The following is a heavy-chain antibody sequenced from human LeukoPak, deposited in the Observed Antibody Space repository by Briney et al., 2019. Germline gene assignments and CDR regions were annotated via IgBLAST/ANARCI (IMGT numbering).Heavy chain of an antibody. D-gene: IGHD3-22*01. V-gene: IGHV4-59*01. CDR3: ARKDGRDSSGYYTYFDY. CDR1: GGSINNYY. Sequence: PAETLSLTCTVSGGSINNYYWSWIRQPPGKGLEWIGYIYYSGSTNYNPSLKSRVTISVDTSKNQFSLKLSSVTAADTSVYYCARKDGRDSSGYYTYFDYWGQGTLVTVSS. CDR2: IYYSGST. J-gene: IGHJ4*02.